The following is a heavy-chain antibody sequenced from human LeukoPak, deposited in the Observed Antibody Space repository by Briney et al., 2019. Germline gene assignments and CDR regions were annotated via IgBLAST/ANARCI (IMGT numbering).Heavy chain of an antibody. D-gene: IGHD3-22*01. Sequence: GGSLRLSCAASGFTFSSYAMYWVRQAPGKGLEWVSGIFGSGGSTHYADSVKGRFTISRDNAKNSLYLQMDSLRVEDTAVYYCAKRADSSAHSFDYWGQGTLVTVSS. CDR1: GFTFSSYA. CDR3: AKRADSSAHSFDY. V-gene: IGHV3-23*01. J-gene: IGHJ4*02. CDR2: IFGSGGST.